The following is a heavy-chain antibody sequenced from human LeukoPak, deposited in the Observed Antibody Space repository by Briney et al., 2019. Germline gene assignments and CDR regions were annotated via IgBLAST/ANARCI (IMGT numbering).Heavy chain of an antibody. J-gene: IGHJ6*02. CDR1: GFTFSGSA. CDR3: TRLKYSDGMDV. V-gene: IGHV3-73*01. D-gene: IGHD2/OR15-2a*01. CDR2: IRSKANSYAT. Sequence: GGSLKLSCAASGFTFSGSAMHWVRQASGKGLEWVGRIRSKANSYATAYAASVKGRFTISRDDSKNTAYLQMNSLKTEDTAVYYCTRLKYSDGMDVWGRGTTVTVS.